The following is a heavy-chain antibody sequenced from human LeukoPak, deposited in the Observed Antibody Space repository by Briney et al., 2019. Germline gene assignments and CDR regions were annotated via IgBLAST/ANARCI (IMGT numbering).Heavy chain of an antibody. J-gene: IGHJ4*02. V-gene: IGHV3-33*06. D-gene: IGHD3-16*02. CDR2: IWSDGHSP. CDR3: AKQQDYDYVWGSYRYQGNFDY. CDR1: GFTFSTYG. Sequence: PGGSLRLSCAASGFTFSTYGMHWVRQTPGKGLEWVAVIWSDGHSPWYGDSVKGRFTMSRDNSRNTLYLQMNSLRAEDTAVYYCAKQQDYDYVWGSYRYQGNFDYWGQGTLVTVSS.